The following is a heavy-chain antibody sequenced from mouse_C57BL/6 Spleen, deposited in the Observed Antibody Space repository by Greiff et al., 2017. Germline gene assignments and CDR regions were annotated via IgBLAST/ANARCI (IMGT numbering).Heavy chain of an antibody. CDR2: IDPETGGT. Sequence: VQLQQSGAELVRPGASVTLSCKASGYTFTDYEMHWVKQTPVHGLEWIGAIDPETGGTAYNQKFKGKAILTADKSSSTAYMELRSLTSEDSAVYYCTSYDYDWYFDVWGTGTTVTVSS. J-gene: IGHJ1*03. D-gene: IGHD2-4*01. CDR1: GYTFTDYE. V-gene: IGHV1-15*01. CDR3: TSYDYDWYFDV.